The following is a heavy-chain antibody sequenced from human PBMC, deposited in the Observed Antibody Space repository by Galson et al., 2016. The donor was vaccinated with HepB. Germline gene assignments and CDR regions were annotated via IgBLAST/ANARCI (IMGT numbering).Heavy chain of an antibody. CDR1: GFTFSDYY. CDR3: VRLYYYFYGMDV. Sequence: SLRLSCAASGFTFSDYYMSWVRQPPGKGLESIAYIDSSRTITYYADSVKGRFTISRDNAKNSLYLQMNSLRAEDTAVYYCVRLYYYFYGMDVWGQGTTVTVSS. CDR2: IDSSRTIT. J-gene: IGHJ6*02. V-gene: IGHV3-11*01.